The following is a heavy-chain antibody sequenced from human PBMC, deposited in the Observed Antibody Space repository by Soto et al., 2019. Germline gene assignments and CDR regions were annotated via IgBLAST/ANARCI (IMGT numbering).Heavy chain of an antibody. CDR2: IYYSGST. J-gene: IGHJ4*02. V-gene: IGHV4-39*01. D-gene: IGHD2-15*01. Sequence: QLQLQESGPGLVKPSETLSLTCTVSGGSISSSSYYWGWIRQPPGKGLEWIGSIYYSGSTYYNPSLKSRVTISVDTSKNQFSLKLSSVTAADTAVYYCARLRYCSGGSCYPDYWGQGTLVTVSS. CDR1: GGSISSSSYY. CDR3: ARLRYCSGGSCYPDY.